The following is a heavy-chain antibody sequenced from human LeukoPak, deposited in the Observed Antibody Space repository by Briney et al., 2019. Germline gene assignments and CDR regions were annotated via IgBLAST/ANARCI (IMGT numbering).Heavy chain of an antibody. V-gene: IGHV4-4*07. CDR3: ARVSLLWFGERVNWFDP. Sequence: SETLSLTCTVSGGSTSSYYWSWIRQPAGKGLEWIGRIYTSGSTNYNPSLKSRVTMSVDTSKNQFSLKLSSVTAADTAVYYCARVSLLWFGERVNWFDPWGQGTLVTVSS. CDR1: GGSTSSYY. CDR2: IYTSGST. D-gene: IGHD3-10*01. J-gene: IGHJ5*02.